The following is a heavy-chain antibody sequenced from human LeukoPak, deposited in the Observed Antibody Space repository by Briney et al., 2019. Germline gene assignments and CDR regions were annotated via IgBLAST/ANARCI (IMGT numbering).Heavy chain of an antibody. J-gene: IGHJ5*02. CDR1: GYTFTSYG. CDR3: ARVRITMVRGVIITGWFDP. CDR2: ISAYNRTT. Sequence: ASVTVSFKSSGYTFTSYGISWVRQAPGQGLEGMGCISAYNRTTIYAQTLQGRVTVTTDTSTSTAYMELRSLRSDDTAVYYCARVRITMVRGVIITGWFDPWGQGTLVTVSS. V-gene: IGHV1-18*01. D-gene: IGHD3-10*01.